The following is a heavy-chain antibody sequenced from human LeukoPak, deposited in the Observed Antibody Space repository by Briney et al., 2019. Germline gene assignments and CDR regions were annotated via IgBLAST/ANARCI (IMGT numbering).Heavy chain of an antibody. D-gene: IGHD3-3*01. CDR3: AKIGYYDFWSGYSS. CDR1: GFTFSSYA. CDR2: ISGSGGST. V-gene: IGHV3-23*01. J-gene: IGHJ5*02. Sequence: PGGSLRLSCAASGFTFSSYAMSWVRQAPGKGLEWVSAISGSGGSTYYADSAKGRFTISRDNSKNTLYLQMNSLRAEDTAVYYCAKIGYYDFWSGYSSWGQGTLVTVSS.